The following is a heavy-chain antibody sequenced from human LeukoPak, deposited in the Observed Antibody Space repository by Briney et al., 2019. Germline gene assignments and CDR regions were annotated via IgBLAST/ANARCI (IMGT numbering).Heavy chain of an antibody. Sequence: GRSMRLSCAASGFTFENSAMHWVRQAPGKGLEWVSGISWNSGDLIYADSVKGRFTISRDNAKNSLYLQMNSLRLEDMALYYCAGRSGDRAFDIWGQGTMVTVSS. D-gene: IGHD3-10*01. V-gene: IGHV3-9*03. CDR2: ISWNSGDL. CDR3: AGRSGDRAFDI. CDR1: GFTFENSA. J-gene: IGHJ3*02.